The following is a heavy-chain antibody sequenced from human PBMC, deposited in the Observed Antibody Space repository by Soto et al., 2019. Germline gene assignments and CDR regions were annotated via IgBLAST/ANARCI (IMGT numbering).Heavy chain of an antibody. Sequence: GSLRLSCVASEFTFNSYAMSWVRQAPGKGLEWVSAISGSGGSTYYADSAKGRFTISRDNSKNTLYLQMNSLRAEDTAVYYCAKGSQLPSYFDYWGQGTLVTVSS. D-gene: IGHD5-18*01. CDR3: AKGSQLPSYFDY. CDR2: ISGSGGST. J-gene: IGHJ4*02. V-gene: IGHV3-23*01. CDR1: EFTFNSYA.